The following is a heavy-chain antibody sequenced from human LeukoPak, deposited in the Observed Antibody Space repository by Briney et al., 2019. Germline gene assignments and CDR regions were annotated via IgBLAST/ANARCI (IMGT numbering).Heavy chain of an antibody. CDR3: AKGSLNYLPQLYD. CDR1: GFTFSKYG. Sequence: TGRSLRLSCAAPGFTFSKYGMHWVRQAPGKGLGWVAVIWFDENNKYHADSVKGRFTISRDNSKNTLYLQMNSLRAEDTALYYCAKGSLNYLPQLYDWGQGALVTVSS. D-gene: IGHD5-24*01. J-gene: IGHJ4*02. V-gene: IGHV3-33*06. CDR2: IWFDENNK.